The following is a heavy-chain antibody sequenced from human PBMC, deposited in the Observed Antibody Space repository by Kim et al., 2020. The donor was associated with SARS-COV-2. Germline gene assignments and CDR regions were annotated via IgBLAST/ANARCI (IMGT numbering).Heavy chain of an antibody. CDR1: GFTFSSYG. J-gene: IGHJ4*02. CDR2: ISYDGSNK. Sequence: GGSLRLSCAASGFTFSSYGMHWVRQAPGKGLEWVSVISYDGSNKYYADSVKGRFTISRDNSKNTLYLQMNSLRAEDTAVYYCAKTKAYAYCVQVTMVTVS. D-gene: IGHD2-2*01. CDR3: AKTKAYAY. V-gene: IGHV3-30*18.